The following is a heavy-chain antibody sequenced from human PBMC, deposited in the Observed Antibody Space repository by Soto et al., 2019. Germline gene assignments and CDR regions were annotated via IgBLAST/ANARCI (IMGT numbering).Heavy chain of an antibody. D-gene: IGHD3-3*01. Sequence: PSETLSLTCTVSGGSISSSSYYWGWIRQRPGKGLEWVGSMYYSGSSYYNPSLKSRVTISVDTSKNQFSLKLSSVTAADTAVYYCARTLQDFWSRFYYSYRLNVWGQGTPVTVSS. CDR1: GGSISSSSYY. V-gene: IGHV4-39*01. CDR2: MYYSGSS. CDR3: ARTLQDFWSRFYYSYRLNV. J-gene: IGHJ6*02.